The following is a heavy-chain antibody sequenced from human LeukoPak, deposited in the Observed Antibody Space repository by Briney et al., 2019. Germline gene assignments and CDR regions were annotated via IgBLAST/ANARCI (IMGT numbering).Heavy chain of an antibody. D-gene: IGHD6-19*01. V-gene: IGHV1-2*02. CDR3: ARVVAVTGTPVYYMDV. CDR2: INPNSGGT. J-gene: IGHJ6*03. CDR1: GYMFTGYY. Sequence: ASVKVSCKASGYMFTGYYMHWVRQAPGQGLEWMGWINPNSGGTNYAQKFQGRVTMTRDTSISTAYMDLNRLRSDNTAVYYCARVVAVTGTPVYYMDVWGKGTTVTVSS.